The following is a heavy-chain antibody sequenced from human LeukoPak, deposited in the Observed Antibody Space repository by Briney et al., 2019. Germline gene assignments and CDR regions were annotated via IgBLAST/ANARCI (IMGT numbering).Heavy chain of an antibody. D-gene: IGHD2-2*01. CDR3: VRGCSSTRCYPFDC. V-gene: IGHV3-74*01. CDR2: INSDGKTT. Sequence: GGSLRLSCAASGFTFTNSWMHWVRQAPGKGLVWVSRINSDGKTTTYADSAKGRFTISRDNAKNTLYLQMNSLRAEDTAVYYCVRGCSSTRCYPFDCWGQGTLVTVSS. CDR1: GFTFTNSW. J-gene: IGHJ4*02.